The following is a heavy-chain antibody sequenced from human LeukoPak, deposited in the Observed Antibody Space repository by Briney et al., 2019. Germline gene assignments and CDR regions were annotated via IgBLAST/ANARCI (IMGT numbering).Heavy chain of an antibody. CDR3: ATLNVDTAMGDNLRDFDY. D-gene: IGHD5-18*01. J-gene: IGHJ4*02. V-gene: IGHV1-69*01. CDR2: IIPIFGTA. Sequence: KVSCKASGGIFSSYAISWVRQAPGQGLEWMGGIIPIFGTANYAQKFQGRVTITADESTSTAYMELSSLRSEDTAVYYCATLNVDTAMGDNLRDFDYWGQGTLVTVSS. CDR1: GGIFSSYA.